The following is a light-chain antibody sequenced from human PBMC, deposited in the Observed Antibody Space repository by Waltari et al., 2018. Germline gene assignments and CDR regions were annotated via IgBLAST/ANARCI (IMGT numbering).Light chain of an antibody. Sequence: LVLTQSPSASASLGASVKLTCTLSSGHSSNIIAWLQQQPGKGPRYLMQVNSDGSHRKGDEIPDRFSGSSSGAERYLTISSLQSEDEADYYCETGGHGTWVFGGGTKLTVL. CDR3: ETGGHGTWV. CDR2: VNSDGSH. J-gene: IGLJ3*02. CDR1: SGHSSNI. V-gene: IGLV4-69*01.